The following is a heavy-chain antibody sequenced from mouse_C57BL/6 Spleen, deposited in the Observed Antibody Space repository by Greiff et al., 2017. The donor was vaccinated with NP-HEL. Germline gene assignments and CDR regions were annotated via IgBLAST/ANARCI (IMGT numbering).Heavy chain of an antibody. CDR1: GYTFPDHT. V-gene: IGHV1-78*01. Sequence: VHLVESDAELVKPGASVKISCKVSGYTFPDHTIHWMKQRPEQGLAWIGYIYPRDGSTKYNEKFKGKATLTADKSSSTAYMQLNSLTSEDSAVYFCARDGYYGYFDVWGTGTTVTVSS. CDR2: IYPRDGST. CDR3: ARDGYYGYFDV. D-gene: IGHD2-3*01. J-gene: IGHJ1*03.